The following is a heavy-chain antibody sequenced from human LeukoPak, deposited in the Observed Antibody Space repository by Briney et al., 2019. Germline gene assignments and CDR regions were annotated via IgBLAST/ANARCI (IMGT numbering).Heavy chain of an antibody. D-gene: IGHD3-9*01. V-gene: IGHV4-59*12. CDR3: ASKIPGRYFDWRNDY. CDR2: IYYSGSS. J-gene: IGHJ4*02. Sequence: SETLSLTCTVSGGSISSYYWSWIRQPPAKGLEWVWDIYYSGSSNYNPYLKSRVTISVDTSKNQFSLKLSSVTAADTAVYYCASKIPGRYFDWRNDYWGQGTLVTVSS. CDR1: GGSISSYY.